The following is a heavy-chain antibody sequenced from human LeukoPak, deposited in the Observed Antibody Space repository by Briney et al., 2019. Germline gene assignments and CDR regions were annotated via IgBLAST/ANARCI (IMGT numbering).Heavy chain of an antibody. D-gene: IGHD3-3*01. CDR2: ISPSGSSI. CDR1: GLTFSDYY. Sequence: GGSLRLSCAVSGLTFSDYYMSWTRQAPGKGPELVSYISPSGSSIFYVDSVKGRFTISRDNAKNSLCLQMNSLRAEDTAVYYCARERWSLYSNDYYYYGLDVWGQGTTVTVSS. V-gene: IGHV3-11*04. CDR3: ARERWSLYSNDYYYYGLDV. J-gene: IGHJ6*02.